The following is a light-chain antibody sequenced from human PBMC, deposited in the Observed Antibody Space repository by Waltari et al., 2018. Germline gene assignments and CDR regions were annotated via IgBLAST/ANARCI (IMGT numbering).Light chain of an antibody. J-gene: IGLJ2*01. Sequence: QSALTQPASLSGSPGQSITISCTGASSDVDGFNYVSWYHHHPGKAPKLMIYEVTNRPSGVSNRFSGSRSGNTASLTISGLQAEDEADYYCTSYISSSIVIFGGGTKLTVL. CDR1: SSDVDGFNY. CDR3: TSYISSSIVI. V-gene: IGLV2-14*01. CDR2: EVT.